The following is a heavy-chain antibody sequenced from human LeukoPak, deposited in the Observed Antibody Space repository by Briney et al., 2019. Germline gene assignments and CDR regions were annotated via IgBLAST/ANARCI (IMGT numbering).Heavy chain of an antibody. Sequence: ETLSLTCTVSGGSISSYYWSWIRQPPGKGLEWIGYIYYSGSTNYNPSLKSRVTISVDTSKNQFSLNLSSVTAADTAVYYCAREYYYDSSGYYDYWGQGTLVTVSS. D-gene: IGHD3-22*01. V-gene: IGHV4-59*01. CDR3: AREYYYDSSGYYDY. CDR1: GGSISSYY. CDR2: IYYSGST. J-gene: IGHJ4*02.